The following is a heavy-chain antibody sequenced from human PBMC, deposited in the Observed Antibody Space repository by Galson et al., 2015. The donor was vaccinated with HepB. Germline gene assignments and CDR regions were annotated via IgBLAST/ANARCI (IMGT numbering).Heavy chain of an antibody. D-gene: IGHD5-18*01. Sequence: SLRLSCAASGFTFSSYAMHWVRQAPGKGLEWVAVISYDGSNKYYADSVKGRFTISRDNSKNTLYLQMNSLRAEDTAVYYCARDKGTRGYSYGYPRSYGMDVWGQGTTVTVSS. J-gene: IGHJ6*02. V-gene: IGHV3-30*04. CDR2: ISYDGSNK. CDR3: ARDKGTRGYSYGYPRSYGMDV. CDR1: GFTFSSYA.